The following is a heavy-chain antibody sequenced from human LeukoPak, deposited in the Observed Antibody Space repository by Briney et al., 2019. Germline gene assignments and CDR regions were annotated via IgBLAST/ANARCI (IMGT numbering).Heavy chain of an antibody. CDR2: INPSGGST. CDR3: ARGDSSDH. D-gene: IGHD6-13*01. Sequence: ASVKVSCKASGYTFTSYHMHWVRQAPGQGLEWMGIINPSGGSTSYAQSFQGRVTMTSDTSTSAVYMEVTSLRSEDTAVYYCARGDSSDHWGQGTLVTVSS. CDR1: GYTFTSYH. V-gene: IGHV1-46*01. J-gene: IGHJ4*02.